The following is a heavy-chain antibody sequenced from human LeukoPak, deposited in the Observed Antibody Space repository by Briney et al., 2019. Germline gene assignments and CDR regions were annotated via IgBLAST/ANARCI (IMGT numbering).Heavy chain of an antibody. J-gene: IGHJ4*02. CDR1: GGSLSGYY. V-gene: IGHV4-59*10. D-gene: IGHD1-7*01. Sequence: SETLSLTCAVYGGSLSGYYWSWIRQPAGKGLEWVGRVYTSGSTNYNPSLKSRVTISVDTSKNLFSLKLSSVTAADTAIYYCARGAYNWNYGPSSFDYWGQGTLVTVSS. CDR3: ARGAYNWNYGPSSFDY. CDR2: VYTSGST.